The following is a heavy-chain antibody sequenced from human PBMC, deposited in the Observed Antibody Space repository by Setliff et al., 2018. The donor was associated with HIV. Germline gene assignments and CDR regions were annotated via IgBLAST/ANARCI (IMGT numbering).Heavy chain of an antibody. CDR1: GGVSGGDMGVHD. Sequence: SETLSLTCSVSGGVSGGDMGVHDWSWIRQPPGKGLEWIGYIYDNEKTFYNPSLKSRVSISIDTSKNQFSLKLGSVTAADTAVYFCARDGYTNGYGYYYFYMDVWGKGTTVTVSS. CDR3: ARDGYTNGYGYYYFYMDV. V-gene: IGHV4-61*08. D-gene: IGHD5-18*01. J-gene: IGHJ6*03. CDR2: IYDNEKT.